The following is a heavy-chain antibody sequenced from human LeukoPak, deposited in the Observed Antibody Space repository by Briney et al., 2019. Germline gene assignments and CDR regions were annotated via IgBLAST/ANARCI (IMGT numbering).Heavy chain of an antibody. J-gene: IGHJ4*02. Sequence: GGSLRLSCAASGFTFSSHWMSWVRQAPGKGLECVASINQDGSEKYSMDSVKGRFTISRDNAKNSLYLQMNSLRGEDTAIYYCARGLGAAALDSWGQGTLVTVSS. CDR1: GFTFSSHW. CDR3: ARGLGAAALDS. CDR2: INQDGSEK. V-gene: IGHV3-7*05. D-gene: IGHD6-13*01.